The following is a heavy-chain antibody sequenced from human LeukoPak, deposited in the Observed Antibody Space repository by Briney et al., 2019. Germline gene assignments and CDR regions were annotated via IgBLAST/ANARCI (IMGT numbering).Heavy chain of an antibody. CDR1: GFTFGSYD. CDR3: ARAQGIAAASDY. CDR2: ISYDGSNK. J-gene: IGHJ4*02. Sequence: PGRSLRLSCAASGFTFGSYDMHWVRQAPGKGLEWVAVISYDGSNKYYADSVKGRFTISRDNSKTTLYLQMNSLRIEDTAVYYCARAQGIAAASDYWGQGTLVTVSS. D-gene: IGHD6-13*01. V-gene: IGHV3-30*04.